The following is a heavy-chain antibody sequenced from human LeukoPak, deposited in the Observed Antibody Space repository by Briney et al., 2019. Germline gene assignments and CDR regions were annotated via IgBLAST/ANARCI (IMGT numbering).Heavy chain of an antibody. J-gene: IGHJ4*02. CDR3: AREAGGPFDY. CDR1: GGSFSGYY. CDR2: INHSGST. V-gene: IGHV4-34*01. D-gene: IGHD3-16*01. Sequence: SETLSLTCAVYGGSFSGYYWSWIRQPPGKGLEWIGEINHSGSTNYNPSLKSRVTISVDTSKNQFSLKLSSVTAAGTAVYYCAREAGGPFDYWGQGTLVTVSS.